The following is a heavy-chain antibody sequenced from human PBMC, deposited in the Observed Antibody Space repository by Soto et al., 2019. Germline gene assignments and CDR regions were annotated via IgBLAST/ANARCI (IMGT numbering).Heavy chain of an antibody. J-gene: IGHJ6*02. CDR3: ARGANGAAGTGVVHYYYGMDV. Sequence: QVQLVESGGGVVQPGRSLRLSCAASGFPFSSYTMHWVRQTPGKGLEWVALISFDESNIYYADSVKGRFTISRDNSKNTLYLQRNTLRPEDTAVYYCARGANGAAGTGVVHYYYGMDVWGQGTTVTVSS. CDR2: ISFDESNI. V-gene: IGHV3-30-3*01. D-gene: IGHD1-1*01. CDR1: GFPFSSYT.